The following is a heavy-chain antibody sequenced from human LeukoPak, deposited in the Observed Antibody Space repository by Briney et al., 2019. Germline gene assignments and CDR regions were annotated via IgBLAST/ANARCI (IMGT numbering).Heavy chain of an antibody. CDR2: IYYSGST. CDR3: ARHLSNGMFDY. J-gene: IGHJ4*02. D-gene: IGHD2/OR15-2a*01. Sequence: SETLSLTCTVSGGSISTYYWSWIRQPPGKGLEWIGHIYYSGSTNYNPSLKSRVTISVDTSKDQFSLKLSSVTAADTAVYDCARHLSNGMFDYWGQGNLVTVSS. V-gene: IGHV4-59*08. CDR1: GGSISTYY.